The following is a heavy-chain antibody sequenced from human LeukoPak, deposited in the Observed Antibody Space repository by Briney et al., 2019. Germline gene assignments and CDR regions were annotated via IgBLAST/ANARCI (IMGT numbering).Heavy chain of an antibody. V-gene: IGHV4-30-4*07. CDR2: IYYSGST. J-gene: IGHJ5*02. Sequence: PSETLSLTCAVSGGSISSGGYSWSWIRQPPGKGLEWIGYIYYSGSTYYNPSLKSRVTISVDTSKNQFSLKLSSVTAADTAVYYCARGYCSSTSCDWFDPWGQGTLVTVSS. CDR1: GGSISSGGYS. D-gene: IGHD2-2*01. CDR3: ARGYCSSTSCDWFDP.